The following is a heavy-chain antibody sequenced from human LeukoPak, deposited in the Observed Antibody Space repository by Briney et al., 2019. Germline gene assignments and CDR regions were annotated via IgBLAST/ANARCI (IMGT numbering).Heavy chain of an antibody. Sequence: SVKVSCKASGGTFSSYAISWVRQAPGQGLEWMGGIIPIFGTANYAQKFQGRVTITADESTSTAYMELSSLRSEDTAVYYCARGWAYCGGDCYSVGASWDYWGQGTLVTVSS. CDR3: ARGWAYCGGDCYSVGASWDY. D-gene: IGHD2-21*01. CDR1: GGTFSSYA. V-gene: IGHV1-69*13. J-gene: IGHJ4*02. CDR2: IIPIFGTA.